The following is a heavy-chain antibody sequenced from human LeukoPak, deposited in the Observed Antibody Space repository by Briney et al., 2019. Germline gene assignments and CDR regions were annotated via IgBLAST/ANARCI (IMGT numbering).Heavy chain of an antibody. D-gene: IGHD3-10*01. CDR2: LQSRNCYI. V-gene: IGHV3-21*01. CDR1: WFNLHTYT. CDR3: ARSGIKMVRGVIIKSPYHMDV. Sequence: GSLRLSFAASWFNLHTYTMNLVRQASGKGLELVSSLQSRNCYIYYADSVKGRFTISRDDAKNSLSLQMNSLRAEDTAAYYCARSGIKMVRGVIIKSPYHMDVWGKGTTVTVS. J-gene: IGHJ6*03.